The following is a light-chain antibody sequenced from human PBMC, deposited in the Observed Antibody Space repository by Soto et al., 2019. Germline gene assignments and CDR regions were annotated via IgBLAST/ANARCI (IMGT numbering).Light chain of an antibody. CDR1: SSNIGAGYE. V-gene: IGLV1-40*01. CDR2: GND. Sequence: QSVLTQPPSVSEAPGQRVTISCTGTSSNIGAGYEVHWYHQLPGTAPKFLVSGNDNRPSGVPDRLSASKSGTSGSLAITDLQAEDEGHYYCQSYDRGLTAYVFGTGTKVTVL. J-gene: IGLJ1*01. CDR3: QSYDRGLTAYV.